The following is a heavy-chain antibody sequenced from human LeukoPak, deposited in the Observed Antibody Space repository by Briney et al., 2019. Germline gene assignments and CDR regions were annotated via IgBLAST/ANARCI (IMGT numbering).Heavy chain of an antibody. D-gene: IGHD6-13*01. Sequence: SETLSLTCTVSGGSISSYYWSWIRQPPGKGLGWIGYIYYSGSTNYNPSLKSRVTISVDTPKNQFSLKLSSVTAADTAVYYCARQYSSSWYWFDPWGQGTLVTVSS. CDR1: GGSISSYY. CDR2: IYYSGST. CDR3: ARQYSSSWYWFDP. J-gene: IGHJ5*02. V-gene: IGHV4-59*01.